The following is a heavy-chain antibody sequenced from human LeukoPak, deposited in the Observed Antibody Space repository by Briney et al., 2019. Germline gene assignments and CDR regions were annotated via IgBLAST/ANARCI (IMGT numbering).Heavy chain of an antibody. CDR3: ARVVVPAAIRGHNWFDP. J-gene: IGHJ5*02. Sequence: GSSVTVSFKASGGTFSSYAISWVRQAPGQGLEWMGGIIPIFGTANYSQKFQGRVTITTDESTSTAYMELSSLRSEDTAVYYCARVVVPAAIRGHNWFDPWGQGTLVTVSS. V-gene: IGHV1-69*05. CDR1: GGTFSSYA. D-gene: IGHD2-2*02. CDR2: IIPIFGTA.